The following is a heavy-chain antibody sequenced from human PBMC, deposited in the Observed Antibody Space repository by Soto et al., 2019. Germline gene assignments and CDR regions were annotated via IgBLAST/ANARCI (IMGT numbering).Heavy chain of an antibody. J-gene: IGHJ6*02. D-gene: IGHD1-26*01. V-gene: IGHV4-39*01. CDR1: GGSISSSSYY. Sequence: SETLSLTCTVSGGSISSSSYYWGWIRQPPGKGLEWIGSIYYSGSTYYNPSLKSRVTISVDTSKNQFSLKLSSVTAADTAVYYCARTPKSGRYYYYGMDVWGQGTTVTVSS. CDR2: IYYSGST. CDR3: ARTPKSGRYYYYGMDV.